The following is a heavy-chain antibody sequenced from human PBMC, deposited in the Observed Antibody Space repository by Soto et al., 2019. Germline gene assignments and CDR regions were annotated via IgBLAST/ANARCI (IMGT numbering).Heavy chain of an antibody. Sequence: QVQLVQSGAEVKKPGSSVKVSCKASGGTFSNYAFSWVRQAPGQGLEWMGGILPIFTTATYAQKFQDRVTITADESTSTVYMDLSSLRSEDTALYYCAKDIGFQQHLFVFDNWGQGTLVTVSS. J-gene: IGHJ4*02. D-gene: IGHD6-13*01. V-gene: IGHV1-69*01. CDR2: ILPIFTTA. CDR3: AKDIGFQQHLFVFDN. CDR1: GGTFSNYA.